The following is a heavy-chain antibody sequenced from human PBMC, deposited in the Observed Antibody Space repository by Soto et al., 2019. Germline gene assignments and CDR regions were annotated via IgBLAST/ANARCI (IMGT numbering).Heavy chain of an antibody. CDR2: IYHSGST. V-gene: IGHV4-38-2*02. J-gene: IGHJ6*02. D-gene: IGHD3-3*01. Sequence: PSETLSLTCAVSGYSISSGYYWGWIRQPPGKGLEWIGSIYHSGSTYYNPSLKSRVTISVDTSKNQFPLKLSSVTAADTAVYYCARDTMHYDFWSGYQYYYYYGMDVWGQGTTVTVSS. CDR1: GYSISSGYY. CDR3: ARDTMHYDFWSGYQYYYYYGMDV.